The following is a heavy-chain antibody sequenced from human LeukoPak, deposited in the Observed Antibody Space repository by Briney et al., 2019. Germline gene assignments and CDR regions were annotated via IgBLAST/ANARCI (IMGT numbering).Heavy chain of an antibody. Sequence: SETLSLTCTVSGGSISSYYWSWIRQPPGKGLEWIGYIYYSGSTNYNPSLKSRVTISVDTSKNQFSPKLSSVTAADTAVYYCARDSGGWYDYWGQGTLVTVSS. V-gene: IGHV4-59*01. CDR1: GGSISSYY. CDR3: ARDSGGWYDY. D-gene: IGHD6-19*01. CDR2: IYYSGST. J-gene: IGHJ4*02.